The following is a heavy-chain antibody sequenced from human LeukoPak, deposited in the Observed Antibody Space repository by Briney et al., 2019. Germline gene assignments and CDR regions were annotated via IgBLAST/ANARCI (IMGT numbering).Heavy chain of an antibody. V-gene: IGHV4-39*07. J-gene: IGHJ3*02. CDR1: GGSISSSSYY. CDR2: IYYSGST. D-gene: IGHD3-22*01. CDR3: AREGDDSSLSVGAFDI. Sequence: TSETLSLTCTVSGGSISSSSYYWGWIRQPPGKGLEWIGSIYYSGSTYYNPSLKSRVTISVDTSKNQFSLKLSSVTAADTAVYYCAREGDDSSLSVGAFDIWGQGTMVTVSS.